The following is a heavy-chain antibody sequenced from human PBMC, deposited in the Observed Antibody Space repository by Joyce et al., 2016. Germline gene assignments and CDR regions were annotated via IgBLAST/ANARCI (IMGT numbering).Heavy chain of an antibody. Sequence: QVQLVQSGAEVKKPGASVKVSCKASGYTFTNFDINWGRQAPGQGREGLGWMTPNSGNTGYAQNFQGRVTMTRDTSISTAYMELSSLRSEDTAVYFCARNKYGTGDFDFWGQGTPVTVSS. V-gene: IGHV1-8*01. D-gene: IGHD7-27*01. J-gene: IGHJ4*02. CDR1: GYTFTNFD. CDR3: ARNKYGTGDFDF. CDR2: MTPNSGNT.